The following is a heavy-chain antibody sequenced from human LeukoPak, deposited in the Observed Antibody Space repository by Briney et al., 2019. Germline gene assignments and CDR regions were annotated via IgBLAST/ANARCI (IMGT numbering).Heavy chain of an antibody. D-gene: IGHD6-6*01. Sequence: PSETLSLTCTFSGGSISSYHWNWIRQTPGKGLEWIGYMYYTGVSNYNPSLKSRVTISVDTSKNQFSLKLSSVTAADTAVYYCARVPYRSSRFDPWGQGTLVTVSS. J-gene: IGHJ5*02. V-gene: IGHV4-59*01. CDR2: MYYTGVS. CDR1: GGSISSYH. CDR3: ARVPYRSSRFDP.